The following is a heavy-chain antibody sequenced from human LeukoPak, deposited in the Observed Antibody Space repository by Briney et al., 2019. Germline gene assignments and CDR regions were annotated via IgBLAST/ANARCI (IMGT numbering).Heavy chain of an antibody. J-gene: IGHJ6*03. V-gene: IGHV3-21*01. CDR2: ISSSSSYI. Sequence: GGSLRLSCAASGFTFSSYSMNWVRQAPGKELEWVSSISSSSSYIYYADSVKGRFTISRDNAKNSLYLQMNSLRAEDTAVYYCARPYYDSSGWDYMDVWGKGTTVTISS. CDR1: GFTFSSYS. CDR3: ARPYYDSSGWDYMDV. D-gene: IGHD3-22*01.